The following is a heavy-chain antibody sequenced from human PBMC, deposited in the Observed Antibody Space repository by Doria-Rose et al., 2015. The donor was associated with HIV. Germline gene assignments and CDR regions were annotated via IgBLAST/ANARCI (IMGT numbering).Heavy chain of an antibody. J-gene: IGHJ4*02. CDR1: VGSISSGGYY. CDR3: ARDSGSYNFDY. D-gene: IGHD1-26*01. Sequence: VGSISSGGYYWTWIRQHPGKGLEWIGYIYYSGSTYYNPSLKSRVTISVDTSKNQFSLKLSSVTAADTAVYYCARDSGSYNFDYWGQGTLVTVSS. CDR2: IYYSGST. V-gene: IGHV4-31*02.